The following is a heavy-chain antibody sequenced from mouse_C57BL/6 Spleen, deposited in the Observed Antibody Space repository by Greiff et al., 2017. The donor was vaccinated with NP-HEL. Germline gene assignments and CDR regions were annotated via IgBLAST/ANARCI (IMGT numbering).Heavy chain of an antibody. J-gene: IGHJ2*01. Sequence: VQLQQPGAELVRPGTSVKLSCKASGYTFTSYWMHWVKQRPGQGLEWIGVIDPSDSYTNYNQKFKGQATLTVDTSSSTAYMQLSSLTSDDSAVYYCARRDYYGSSYGDYWGQGTTLTVSS. D-gene: IGHD1-1*01. V-gene: IGHV1-59*01. CDR1: GYTFTSYW. CDR3: ARRDYYGSSYGDY. CDR2: IDPSDSYT.